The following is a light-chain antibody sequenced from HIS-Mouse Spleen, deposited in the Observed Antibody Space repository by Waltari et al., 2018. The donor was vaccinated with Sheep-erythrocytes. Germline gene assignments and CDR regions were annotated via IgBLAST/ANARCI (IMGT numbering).Light chain of an antibody. CDR3: CSYAGSYTFWV. J-gene: IGLJ3*02. CDR2: DVS. CDR1: SSDVGGYNY. Sequence: QSALTQPRSVSGSPGQSVTISCTGTSSDVGGYNYVSWYQHHPGKAPKLMIYDVSKRPSGVPDRCSGSTSGNTASLTISGLQAEDEADYYCCSYAGSYTFWVFGGGTRLTVL. V-gene: IGLV2-11*01.